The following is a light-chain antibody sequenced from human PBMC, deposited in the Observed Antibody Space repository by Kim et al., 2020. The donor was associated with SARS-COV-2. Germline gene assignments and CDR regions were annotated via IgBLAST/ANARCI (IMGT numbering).Light chain of an antibody. Sequence: VSPGESVTLSCRASQRVSTNLAWYQQKPGQGPRLLMFGAFTRATGIPAMFSGSGSGTEFTLTISSLQSEDFAVYYCQQYENWPRTFGQGTKVEIK. CDR2: GAF. V-gene: IGKV3D-15*01. CDR1: QRVSTN. J-gene: IGKJ1*01. CDR3: QQYENWPRT.